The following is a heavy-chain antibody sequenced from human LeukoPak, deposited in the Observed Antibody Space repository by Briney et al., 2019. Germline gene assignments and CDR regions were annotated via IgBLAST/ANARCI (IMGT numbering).Heavy chain of an antibody. CDR2: ISKSGDHT. CDR3: ATSWGPDTSAFRWGRDGMDV. CDR1: GLTFNNYA. J-gene: IGHJ6*02. V-gene: IGHV3-23*01. Sequence: GGTLRLSCAVSGLTFNNYAMSWVRQAPGKGLEWVSAISKSGDHTYYAASAKGRFTIYRDNSKNTQYLQMNSLRAEDTAVYYCATSWGPDTSAFRWGRDGMDVWGQGTTVIVS. D-gene: IGHD3-16*01.